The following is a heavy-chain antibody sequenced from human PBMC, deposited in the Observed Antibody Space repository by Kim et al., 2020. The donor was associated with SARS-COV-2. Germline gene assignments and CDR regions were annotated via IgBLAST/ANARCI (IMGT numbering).Heavy chain of an antibody. V-gene: IGHV3-23*01. D-gene: IGHD6-19*01. CDR3: AKEVIAVASGHVRGWFDP. CDR1: GFTFSSYA. CDR2: ISGSGGST. J-gene: IGHJ5*02. Sequence: LSLTCAASGFTFSSYAMSWVRQAPGKGLEWVSAISGSGGSTYYADSVKGRFTISRDNSKNTLYLQMNSLRAEDTAVYYCAKEVIAVASGHVRGWFDPWGQGTLITVSS.